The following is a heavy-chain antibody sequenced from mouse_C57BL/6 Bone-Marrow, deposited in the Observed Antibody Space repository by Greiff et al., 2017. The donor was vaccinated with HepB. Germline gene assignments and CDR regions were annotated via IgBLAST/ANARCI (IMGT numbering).Heavy chain of an antibody. Sequence: QVQLQQPGAELVRPGSSVKLSCKASGYTFTSYWMDWVKQRPGQGLEWIGMIHPNSGSTNYNEKFKSKATLTVDKSSSTAYMQLSSLTSEDSAVYYCASRIYYGNYWGQGTTLTVSS. CDR3: ASRIYYGNY. V-gene: IGHV1-64*01. D-gene: IGHD2-1*01. CDR2: IHPNSGST. J-gene: IGHJ2*01. CDR1: GYTFTSYW.